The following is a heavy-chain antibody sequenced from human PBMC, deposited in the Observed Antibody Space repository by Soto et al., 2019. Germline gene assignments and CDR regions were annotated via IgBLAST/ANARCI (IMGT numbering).Heavy chain of an antibody. CDR3: ARGPMYYDFWSGYPDAFDI. CDR2: INHSGST. CDR1: GGSFSGYY. D-gene: IGHD3-3*01. J-gene: IGHJ3*02. V-gene: IGHV4-34*01. Sequence: SETLSLTCAVYGGSFSGYYGSWIRQPPGKGLEWIGEINHSGSTNYNPSLKSRVTISVDTSKNQFSLKLSSVTAADTAVYYCARGPMYYDFWSGYPDAFDIWGQGTMVTVSS.